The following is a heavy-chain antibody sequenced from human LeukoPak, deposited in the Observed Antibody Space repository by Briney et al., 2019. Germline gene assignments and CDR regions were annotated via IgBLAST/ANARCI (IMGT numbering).Heavy chain of an antibody. CDR1: GYSISSGYY. J-gene: IGHJ4*02. Sequence: SETLSLTCTVSGYSISSGYYWGWIRQPPGKGLEWIGSIHYSGITYYNPSLKSRVTISVDTSKNQFSLKLNSVTAADTAVYYCARDVGSGNYYKLLHFDYWGQGTLVTVSS. CDR2: IHYSGIT. D-gene: IGHD3-10*01. V-gene: IGHV4-38-2*02. CDR3: ARDVGSGNYYKLLHFDY.